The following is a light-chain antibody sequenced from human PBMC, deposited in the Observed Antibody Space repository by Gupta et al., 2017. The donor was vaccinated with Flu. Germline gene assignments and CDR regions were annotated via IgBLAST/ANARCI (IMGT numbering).Light chain of an antibody. CDR3: QQYNSYSSRS. V-gene: IGKV1-5*03. Sequence: DIQMTQSPSTLSASVGDRVTITCRASQSISSWLAWYQQKPGKAPKLLIYKASSLESGVPARFSGSGSGTEFTLTISSLQPDDFATYYCQQYNSYSSRSFGQWTKLEIK. CDR1: QSISSW. CDR2: KAS. J-gene: IGKJ2*03.